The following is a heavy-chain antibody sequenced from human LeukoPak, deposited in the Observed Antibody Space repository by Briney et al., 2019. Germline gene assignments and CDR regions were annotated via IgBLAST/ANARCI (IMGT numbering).Heavy chain of an antibody. CDR1: GFTFSSYG. CDR3: AKDTPLCYFDY. CDR2: IRNDGSII. V-gene: IGHV3-30*02. Sequence: GSLRLSCAASGFTFSSYGMHWIRQAPGKGLEWVAFIRNDGSIIYNADSVKGRFTISRDNSKNTLYLQMNSLRADDTAVYYCAKDTPLCYFDYWGQGTLVTVSS. D-gene: IGHD3-16*01. J-gene: IGHJ4*02.